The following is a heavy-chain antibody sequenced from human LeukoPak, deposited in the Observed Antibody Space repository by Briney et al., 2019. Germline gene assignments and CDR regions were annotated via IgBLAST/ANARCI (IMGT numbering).Heavy chain of an antibody. Sequence: PGGSLRLSCAASGFTFSSYAMSWVRQAPGKGLEWVAFIRNDGSDKNYADSVKGRFTISRDNSKNTLYLQMSGLRTDDTAVYYCAKGSGWYFDYWGQGTLVTVSS. CDR3: AKGSGWYFDY. J-gene: IGHJ4*02. V-gene: IGHV3-30*02. D-gene: IGHD6-19*01. CDR1: GFTFSSYA. CDR2: IRNDGSDK.